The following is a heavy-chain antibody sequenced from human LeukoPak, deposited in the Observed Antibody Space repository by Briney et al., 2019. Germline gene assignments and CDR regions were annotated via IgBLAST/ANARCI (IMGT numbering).Heavy chain of an antibody. CDR2: IIPIFGTA. CDR1: GGTFSSYA. Sequence: SVKVSCKASGGTFSSYAISWVRQAPGQGLEWMGRIIPIFGTANYAQKFQGRVTITTDESTSTAYMELSSLRSEDTAVYYCASPGSSRWSTIDYWGQGTLVTVSS. J-gene: IGHJ4*02. CDR3: ASPGSSRWSTIDY. V-gene: IGHV1-69*05. D-gene: IGHD6-13*01.